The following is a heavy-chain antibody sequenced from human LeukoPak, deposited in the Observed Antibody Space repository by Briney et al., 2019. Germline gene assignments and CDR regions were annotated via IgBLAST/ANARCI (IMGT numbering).Heavy chain of an antibody. V-gene: IGHV4-4*07. CDR2: IYTSGST. D-gene: IGHD6-19*01. J-gene: IGHJ4*02. CDR1: GGSISSYY. Sequence: SETLSLTCTVSGGSISSYYWSWIRQPAGKGLEWIGRIYTSGSTTYNPSLKSRVTLSLDTSKNQFSLKVTSVTAADTAVYYCAGGPHSSGWYSFDYWGQGTLVTVSS. CDR3: AGGPHSSGWYSFDY.